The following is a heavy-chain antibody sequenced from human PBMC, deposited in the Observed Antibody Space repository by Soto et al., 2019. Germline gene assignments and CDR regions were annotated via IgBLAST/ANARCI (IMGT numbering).Heavy chain of an antibody. Sequence: PLDTLSLIWPASGASVSSGYHSGSWIQQPPGKGLEWIGHIHYSGGTSFNPSLNSRVTISVDTAKNPFGLRGSDVATADTAVYCRPRIPVHTSMISCFDPWGQGTLVTVPS. V-gene: IGHV4-61*01. CDR1: GASVSSGYHS. CDR2: IHYSGGT. D-gene: IGHD3-16*01. CDR3: PRIPVHTSMISCFDP. J-gene: IGHJ5*02.